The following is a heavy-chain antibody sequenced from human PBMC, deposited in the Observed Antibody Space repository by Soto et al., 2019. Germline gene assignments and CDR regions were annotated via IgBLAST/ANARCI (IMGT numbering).Heavy chain of an antibody. CDR1: GGTFSIYG. CDR2: IIPILTTP. V-gene: IGHV1-69*01. J-gene: IGHJ6*02. CDR3: ATSVGIATTGEDGMDV. Sequence: QVQLVQSGAEVKKTGSSVKVSCKASGGTFSIYGFSWVRQAPGQGPEWIGGIIPILTTPNYAQKFQGRVTIVADESTTTVYMELSSLKYEDTDVYYCATSVGIATTGEDGMDVWYQVTSVTVSS. D-gene: IGHD2-8*02.